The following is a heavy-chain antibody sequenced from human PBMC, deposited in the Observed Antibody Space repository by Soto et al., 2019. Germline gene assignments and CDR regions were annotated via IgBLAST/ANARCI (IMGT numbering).Heavy chain of an antibody. Sequence: ASVKVSCKASGYTFTSYAMHWVRQAPGQRLEWMGWINAGNGNTKYSQKFQGRVTITRDTSASTAYMELSSLRSEDTAVYYCARGEYCSGGSCYLAGIDYWGQGTLVTVSS. V-gene: IGHV1-3*01. CDR2: INAGNGNT. J-gene: IGHJ4*02. CDR3: ARGEYCSGGSCYLAGIDY. D-gene: IGHD2-15*01. CDR1: GYTFTSYA.